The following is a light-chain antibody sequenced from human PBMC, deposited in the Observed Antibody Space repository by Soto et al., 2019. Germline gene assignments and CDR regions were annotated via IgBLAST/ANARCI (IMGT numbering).Light chain of an antibody. CDR1: QSISAY. V-gene: IGKV1-33*01. CDR2: DAS. J-gene: IGKJ4*01. CDR3: QQYDKPLT. Sequence: GERVTITCRANQSISAYLNWYQLKPGKAPKLLIYDASNLETGVPSRFSGSGSGTDFTFTIRSLQPEDIATYYCQQYDKPLTFGGGTKVDIK.